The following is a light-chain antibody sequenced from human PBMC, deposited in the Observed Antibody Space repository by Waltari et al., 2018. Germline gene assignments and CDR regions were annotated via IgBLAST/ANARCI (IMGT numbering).Light chain of an antibody. J-gene: IGKJ1*01. Sequence: DIQMTQSPSAMSASVGDRVPITCRASQGIGNSLAWFQQKPGKTPERLIYTVSRLQNGVPSRFSGSGSGTEFTLTISSLQPEDFATYYCLQHKTYPWTFGQGTKVEIK. CDR2: TVS. CDR1: QGIGNS. CDR3: LQHKTYPWT. V-gene: IGKV1-17*03.